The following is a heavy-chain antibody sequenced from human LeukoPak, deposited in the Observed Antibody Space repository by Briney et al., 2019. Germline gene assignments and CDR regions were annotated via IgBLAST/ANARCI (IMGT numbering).Heavy chain of an antibody. CDR1: GFTFSNFP. J-gene: IGHJ4*02. V-gene: IGHV3-23*01. CDR2: ISDTGATT. Sequence: PGGSLRLSCVVSGFTFSNFPMIWVRQAPGKGLEWVSAISDTGATTYYADSVRGRFTISRDNSKNTLYLQMHSLRAEDAAVYYCAKDRGYWGQGTLVTVSS. CDR3: AKDRGY.